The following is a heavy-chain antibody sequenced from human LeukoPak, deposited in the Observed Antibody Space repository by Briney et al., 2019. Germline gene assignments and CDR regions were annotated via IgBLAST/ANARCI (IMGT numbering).Heavy chain of an antibody. CDR3: AKKTIVGATVDAFDI. CDR2: IRYDGFNK. CDR1: GFTFSNYG. D-gene: IGHD1-26*01. V-gene: IGHV3-30*02. J-gene: IGHJ3*02. Sequence: GGSLRLSCAASGFTFSNYGMHWVRQAPGKGLEWVASIRYDGFNKYYADSLKGRFTISRDNSKNTLYLQMNSLRAEDMAVYYCAKKTIVGATVDAFDIWGQGTMVIVSS.